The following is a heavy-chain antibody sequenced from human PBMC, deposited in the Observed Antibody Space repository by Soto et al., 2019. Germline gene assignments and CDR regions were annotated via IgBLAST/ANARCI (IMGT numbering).Heavy chain of an antibody. V-gene: IGHV3-30*18. CDR3: AKESSSGWLGYFQH. D-gene: IGHD6-19*01. J-gene: IGHJ1*01. CDR2: ISYDGSNK. CDR1: GFTFSSYG. Sequence: QVQLVESGGGVVQPGRSLRLSCAASGFTFSSYGMHWVRQAPGKGLEWVAVISYDGSNKYYADSVKGRFTISRDNSKNTLYLQMNSLRAEDTAVYYCAKESSSGWLGYFQHWGQGTLVTVSS.